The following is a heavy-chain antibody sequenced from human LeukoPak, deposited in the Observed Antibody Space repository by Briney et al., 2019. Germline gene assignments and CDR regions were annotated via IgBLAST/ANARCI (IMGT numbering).Heavy chain of an antibody. V-gene: IGHV1-2*02. D-gene: IGHD2-2*01. J-gene: IGHJ4*02. CDR2: INPNSGGT. Sequence: ASVKVSCKASGYTFTGYYLHWVRQAPGQGLEWMGWINPNSGGTNYAQKFQGRVTMTSDTSISTADMELSGLRSDDTAVYYCARDRACSSTSCYVGMADYWGQGTLVTVSS. CDR3: ARDRACSSTSCYVGMADY. CDR1: GYTFTGYY.